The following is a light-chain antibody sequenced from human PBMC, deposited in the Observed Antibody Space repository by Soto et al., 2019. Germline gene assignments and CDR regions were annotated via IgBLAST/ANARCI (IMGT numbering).Light chain of an antibody. J-gene: IGLJ2*01. Sequence: QSVLTQPPSVSAAPGQQVTISCSGSTSNIAKNSVSWYQQLPGTAPQLLIYDNNKRPFGIPGRFSGSKSGTSATLVITGLQTEDEADYYCGSWDSSLSGVLFGGGTKLTVL. CDR3: GSWDSSLSGVL. V-gene: IGLV1-51*01. CDR2: DNN. CDR1: TSNIAKNS.